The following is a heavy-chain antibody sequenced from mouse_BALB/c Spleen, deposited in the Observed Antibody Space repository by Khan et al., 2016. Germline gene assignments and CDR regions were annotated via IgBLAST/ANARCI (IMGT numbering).Heavy chain of an antibody. D-gene: IGHD1-2*01. CDR3: ARSLLRVRTDY. V-gene: IGHV1-63*02. CDR2: IYPGGDYI. J-gene: IGHJ2*01. Sequence: QVQLQQPGAELVRPGTSVKISCKASGYTFTNYWLGWVKQRPGHGLEWMGDIYPGGDYINYNEKFKGKATLTADTSSSTAYMQLSSLTAEDSAVYFCARSLLRVRTDYWGQGTTLTVSS. CDR1: GYTFTNYW.